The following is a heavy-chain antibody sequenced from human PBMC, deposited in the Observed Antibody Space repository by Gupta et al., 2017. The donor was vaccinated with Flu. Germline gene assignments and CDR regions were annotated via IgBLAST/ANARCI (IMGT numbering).Heavy chain of an antibody. D-gene: IGHD2-21*02. Sequence: QVQLVQSGAEVKKPGASVKVSCKASGYTFTGYYLHWVRPAPGQGLEWMGWINPNSGGTNYAQKFQGRVTMTRDTSISTAYMELSRLRSDDTAVYYCARGGKLVVTAIGYGMDVWGQGTTVTVSS. J-gene: IGHJ6*02. V-gene: IGHV1-2*02. CDR2: INPNSGGT. CDR1: GYTFTGYY. CDR3: ARGGKLVVTAIGYGMDV.